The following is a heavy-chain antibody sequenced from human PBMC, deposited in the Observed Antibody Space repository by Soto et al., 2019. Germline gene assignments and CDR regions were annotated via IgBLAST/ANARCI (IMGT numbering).Heavy chain of an antibody. CDR2: IYSSGST. V-gene: IGHV4-4*07. J-gene: IGHJ5*02. CDR3: ARGQRFSDWFDP. D-gene: IGHD3-3*01. Sequence: PSETLSLTCTVSGGAINTYYWTWSRQPAGKRLEWIARIYSSGSTKYNPSLQSRVTMSLDTSNNQFSLRLTSVTAAATAVYYCARGQRFSDWFDPWGQRTLVAVSS. CDR1: GGAINTYY.